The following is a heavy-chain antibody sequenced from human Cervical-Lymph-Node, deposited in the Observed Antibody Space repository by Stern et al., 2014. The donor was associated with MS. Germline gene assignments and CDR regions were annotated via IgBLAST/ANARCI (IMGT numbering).Heavy chain of an antibody. J-gene: IGHJ4*02. CDR1: GYSFSTYW. CDR3: VRRGSSGYFDF. CDR2: SYPGDGKT. Sequence: VQLVQSGAEVKKPAEPLKISCQGSGYSFSTYWIGWVRQLPGKGLEWMGVSYPGDGKTKYSPSFQGQVTFSSDKSINSAYLQWSSLKASDTAIYYCVRRGSSGYFDFWGQGTLVTVSS. V-gene: IGHV5-51*01. D-gene: IGHD6-6*01.